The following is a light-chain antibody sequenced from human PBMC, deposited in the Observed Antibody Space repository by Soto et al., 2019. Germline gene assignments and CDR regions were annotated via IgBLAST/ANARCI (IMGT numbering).Light chain of an antibody. Sequence: DIQMTQSPSSLSASIGDRVTITCRASQSIGTSLSWRQQKSGRAPKLLIHAASILQSGVPSRFSGSGSGTDFTLTISSLQPEDVAVYYCQQSYSTLYTFGQGTNLEIK. CDR2: AAS. V-gene: IGKV1-39*01. CDR3: QQSYSTLYT. CDR1: QSIGTS. J-gene: IGKJ2*01.